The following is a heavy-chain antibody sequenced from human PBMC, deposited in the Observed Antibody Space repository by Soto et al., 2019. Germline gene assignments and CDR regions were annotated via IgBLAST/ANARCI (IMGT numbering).Heavy chain of an antibody. D-gene: IGHD3-10*01. Sequence: SETLSLTCTVSGGSISSSSYYWGWIRQPPGKGLEWIGNIYYSGSTYYNPSLKSRVTISLDTSKNQFSLKLSSVTAADTAVYYCAIPWVGSGSYYHYYYYGMDVWGQGTTVTVSS. CDR2: IYYSGST. CDR3: AIPWVGSGSYYHYYYYGMDV. V-gene: IGHV4-39*07. J-gene: IGHJ6*02. CDR1: GGSISSSSYY.